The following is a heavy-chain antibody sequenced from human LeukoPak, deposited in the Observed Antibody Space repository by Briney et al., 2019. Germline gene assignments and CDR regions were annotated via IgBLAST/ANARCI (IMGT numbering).Heavy chain of an antibody. CDR2: FTPTGVT. V-gene: IGHV3-13*01. Sequence: PGGSLSLSCAASGFAFSSNDMPWVRKGTGLGLEWVSPFTPTGVTFYRDSVEGRFTISRENAKSSLYLQMDSLRAGDTAVYYCSRGKEGYCSGGSCSYFFGYWGQGSLVTVSS. J-gene: IGHJ4*02. CDR1: GFAFSSND. D-gene: IGHD2-15*01. CDR3: SRGKEGYCSGGSCSYFFGY.